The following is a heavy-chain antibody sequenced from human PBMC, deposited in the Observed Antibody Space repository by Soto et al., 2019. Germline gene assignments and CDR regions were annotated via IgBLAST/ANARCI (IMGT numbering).Heavy chain of an antibody. CDR1: GYTCTSWG. V-gene: IGHV1-3*01. Sequence: ASVRVSGRASGYTCTSWGMQWVRQAPGQRLEWMGWINAGNGNTKYSQKFQGRVTITRDTSASTAYMELSSLRSEDTAVYYCARADLTIAGGYDYWGQGTLVTVSS. D-gene: IGHD5-12*01. J-gene: IGHJ4*02. CDR2: INAGNGNT. CDR3: ARADLTIAGGYDY.